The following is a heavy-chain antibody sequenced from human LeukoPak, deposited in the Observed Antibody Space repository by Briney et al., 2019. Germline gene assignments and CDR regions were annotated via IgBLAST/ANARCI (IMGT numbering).Heavy chain of an antibody. CDR1: GGTFSSYA. CDR3: ARWQGKDNDSGGGGLDY. D-gene: IGHD3-22*01. CDR2: IIPIFGTA. V-gene: IGHV1-69*05. J-gene: IGHJ4*02. Sequence: SVTVSCKASGGTFSSYAISWVRQAPGQGLGWMGGIIPIFGTANYAQKFQGRVTITTDESTSTAYMELSSLRSEDTAVYYCARWQGKDNDSGGGGLDYWGQGTLVTVSS.